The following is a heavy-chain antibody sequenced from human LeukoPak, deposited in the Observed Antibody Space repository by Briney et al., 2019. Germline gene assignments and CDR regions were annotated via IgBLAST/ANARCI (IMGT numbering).Heavy chain of an antibody. CDR2: INPNSGGT. CDR1: GYTFTGYY. J-gene: IGHJ4*02. CDR3: ARVSSSSGWYGY. D-gene: IGHD6-19*01. Sequence: ASVKVSCKPSGYTFTGYYIHWVRQAPGERLEWRGWINPNSGGTNYAQKTQGRVTMTMNTSISTAYMELSRLTSDDTAVNYCARVSSSSGWYGYWGQGTLVTVSS. V-gene: IGHV1-2*02.